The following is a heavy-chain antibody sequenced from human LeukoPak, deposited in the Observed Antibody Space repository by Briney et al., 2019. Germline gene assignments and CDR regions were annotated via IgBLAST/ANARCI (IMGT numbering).Heavy chain of an antibody. CDR3: ARAGDYVDYYYGMDV. J-gene: IGHJ6*02. CDR2: INHSGST. V-gene: IGHV4-34*01. CDR1: GGSFSGYY. D-gene: IGHD4-17*01. Sequence: SETLSLTCAVYGGSFSGYYWSWIRQPPGKGLEWIGKINHSGSTNYNPSLKSRVTISVDTSKNQFSLKLSSVTAADTAVYYCARAGDYVDYYYGMDVWGQGTTVTVSS.